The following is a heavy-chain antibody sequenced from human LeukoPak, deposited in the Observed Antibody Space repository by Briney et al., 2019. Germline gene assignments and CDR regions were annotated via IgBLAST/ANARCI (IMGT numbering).Heavy chain of an antibody. Sequence: ASVKVSCKASGGTFSSYAMNWVRQAPGQGLEWMGWINTNTGNPTYAQGFTGRFVFSLDTSVSTAYLQISSLKAEDTAVYYCARAGIAAAVSFSAHMDYWGQGTLVTVSS. CDR1: GGTFSSYA. J-gene: IGHJ4*02. V-gene: IGHV7-4-1*02. D-gene: IGHD6-13*01. CDR3: ARAGIAAAVSFSAHMDY. CDR2: INTNTGNP.